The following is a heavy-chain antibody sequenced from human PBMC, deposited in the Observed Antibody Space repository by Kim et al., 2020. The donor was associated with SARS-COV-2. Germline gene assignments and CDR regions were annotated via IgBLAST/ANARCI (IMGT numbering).Heavy chain of an antibody. CDR1: GFTFSDYY. V-gene: IGHV3-11*05. CDR2: ISSSSSYT. D-gene: IGHD2-15*01. CDR3: ARDTRKEVLFYYYGMDV. Sequence: GGSLRLSCAASGFTFSDYYMSWIRQAPGKGLEWVSYISSSSSYTNYADSVKGRFTISRDNAKNSLYLQMNSLRAEDTAVYYCARDTRKEVLFYYYGMDVWGKGTTVTVSS. J-gene: IGHJ6*01.